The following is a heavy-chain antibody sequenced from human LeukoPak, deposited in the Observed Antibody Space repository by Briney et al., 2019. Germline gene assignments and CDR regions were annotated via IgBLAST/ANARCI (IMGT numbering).Heavy chain of an antibody. CDR3: ARDPVGSSSSGNY. Sequence: PSETLSLTCTVSGYSISSGYYWGWIRQPPGKGLEWIGSIYHSGSTYYNPSLKSRVTISADTSKNQFSLKLSSVTAADTAVYYCARDPVGSSSSGNYWGQGTLVTVSS. V-gene: IGHV4-38-2*02. CDR2: IYHSGST. D-gene: IGHD6-6*01. J-gene: IGHJ4*02. CDR1: GYSISSGYY.